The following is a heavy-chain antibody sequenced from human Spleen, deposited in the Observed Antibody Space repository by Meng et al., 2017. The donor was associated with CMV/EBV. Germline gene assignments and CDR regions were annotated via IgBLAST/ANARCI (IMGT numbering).Heavy chain of an antibody. J-gene: IGHJ5*02. D-gene: IGHD3/OR15-3a*01. CDR3: ASERFLDGLS. V-gene: IGHV4-61*01. CDR2: IYYSGST. Sequence: SETLSLTCTVSGGSVSSGSYYWSWIRQPPGKGLEWIGYIYYSGSTNYNPSLRSRVTMSLDTSKKQFSLKRTSLTAADTAVYCCASERFLDGLSWGQGTLVTVSS. CDR1: GGSVSSGSYY.